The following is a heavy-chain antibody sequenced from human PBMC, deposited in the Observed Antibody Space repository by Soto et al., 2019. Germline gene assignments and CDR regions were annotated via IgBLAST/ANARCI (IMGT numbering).Heavy chain of an antibody. V-gene: IGHV4-30-2*01. CDR1: GGSISSGGYS. D-gene: IGHD1-1*01. CDR2: IYHSGST. CDR3: ARDQLEGNWFDP. J-gene: IGHJ5*02. Sequence: QLQLQESGSGLVRPSQTLSLTCAVSGGSISSGGYSWNWIRQPPGKGLEWIGYIYHSGSTLYNPSLNSRVTISVDKSKTQFSLRLYSVTAADTAVYYCARDQLEGNWFDPWGQGTLVTVSS.